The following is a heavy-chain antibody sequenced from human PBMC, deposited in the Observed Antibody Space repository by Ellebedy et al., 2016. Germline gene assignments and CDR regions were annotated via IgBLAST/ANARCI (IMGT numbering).Heavy chain of an antibody. D-gene: IGHD2-15*01. J-gene: IGHJ5*02. CDR3: ARGVGSGWFDP. V-gene: IGHV3-53*01. Sequence: GGSLRLSCAASGFTVSTNYMKWVRQAPGKGLEWVSALFSDGNTYYADSVNGRFTISRDNSKNTLYLQMNSLRAEDTAVYYCARGVGSGWFDPWGQGTLVTVSS. CDR1: GFTVSTNY. CDR2: LFSDGNT.